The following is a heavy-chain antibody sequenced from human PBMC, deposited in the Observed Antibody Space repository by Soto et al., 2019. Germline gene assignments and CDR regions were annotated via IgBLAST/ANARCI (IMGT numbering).Heavy chain of an antibody. CDR2: MNPGIGDS. V-gene: IGHV1-8*02. CDR3: ASMERSDSYSWSEP. J-gene: IGHJ5*02. D-gene: IGHD1-1*01. CDR1: GYTFTNND. Sequence: ASVKLACKASGYTFTNNDVRWVRQATGQGLEWMGWMNPGIGDSGYAQKFQGRVTMNREISIATAYMELNSLTSEDTAIYYCASMERSDSYSWSEPWGQGTQITVSS.